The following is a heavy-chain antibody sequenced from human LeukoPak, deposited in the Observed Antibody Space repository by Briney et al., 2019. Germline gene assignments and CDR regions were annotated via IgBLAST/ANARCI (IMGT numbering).Heavy chain of an antibody. J-gene: IGHJ4*02. CDR2: ISNNGGST. Sequence: GGSLRLSCAASGFTFSSYAMSWVRQAPGKGLEYVSSISNNGGSTYYADSVKGRFTISRDNPKNTLLLQMSSLRAEDTAVYYCVKDSSSWYGGEYFDYWGQGTLVTVSS. D-gene: IGHD6-13*01. CDR3: VKDSSSWYGGEYFDY. V-gene: IGHV3-64D*06. CDR1: GFTFSSYA.